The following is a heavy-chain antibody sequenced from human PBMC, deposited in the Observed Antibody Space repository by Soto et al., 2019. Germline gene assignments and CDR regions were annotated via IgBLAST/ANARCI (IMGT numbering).Heavy chain of an antibody. J-gene: IGHJ4*02. CDR3: ARATGAATYFDY. Sequence: QVQLVESGGGVVQPGRSLRLSCAASGFTFSRYGMHWVRQAPGKGLVWVAVIWYDGGQKYYADSVKGRFTISRDNSQNTLYLQMTSLRVDDTAVYYCARATGAATYFDYWGQGTLVTVSS. CDR2: IWYDGGQK. V-gene: IGHV3-33*01. CDR1: GFTFSRYG. D-gene: IGHD2-15*01.